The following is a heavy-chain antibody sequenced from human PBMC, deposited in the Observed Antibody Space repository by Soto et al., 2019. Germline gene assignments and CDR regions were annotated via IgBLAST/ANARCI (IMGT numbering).Heavy chain of an antibody. V-gene: IGHV3-20*04. D-gene: IGHD1-26*01. CDR2: VNWNGGSI. J-gene: IGHJ4*02. CDR3: VRGASLNFDY. Sequence: GGSLRLSCAASGFTFDDYGMSWARQAPGKGLEWVSGVNWNGGSIGYADSVKGRFIISRDNAKNSLYLQMNSLRAEDTAFYYCVRGASLNFDYWGQGTLVTVSS. CDR1: GFTFDDYG.